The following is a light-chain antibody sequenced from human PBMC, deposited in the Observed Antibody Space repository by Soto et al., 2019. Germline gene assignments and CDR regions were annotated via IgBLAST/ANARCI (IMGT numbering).Light chain of an antibody. Sequence: QSVLTQPPSVSGAPGQRVTISCTGSSSNIGAGYDVHWYQQLPGTAPKLLIYGNSNRPSGVPDRFSGSKSGTSASLAITGLQADDEADYYCQSYASSLSAVVFGGGTKVTVL. CDR2: GNS. J-gene: IGLJ2*01. V-gene: IGLV1-40*01. CDR3: QSYASSLSAVV. CDR1: SSNIGAGYD.